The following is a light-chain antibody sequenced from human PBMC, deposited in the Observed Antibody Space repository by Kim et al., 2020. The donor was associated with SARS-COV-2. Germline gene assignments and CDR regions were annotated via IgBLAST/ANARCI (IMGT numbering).Light chain of an antibody. CDR3: QQYNNWPGS. CDR2: GAS. Sequence: VSPGESATLSCRASQSVSNHLAWYQQKPGQAPRLLISGASTRATGIPARFSGSGSGTEFTLTISSLQSEDFAVYYCQQYNNWPGSFGQGTKLEI. J-gene: IGKJ2*04. V-gene: IGKV3-15*01. CDR1: QSVSNH.